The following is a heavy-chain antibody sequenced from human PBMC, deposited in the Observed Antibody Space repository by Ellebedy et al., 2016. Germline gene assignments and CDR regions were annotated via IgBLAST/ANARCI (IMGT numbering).Heavy chain of an antibody. J-gene: IGHJ6*02. V-gene: IGHV3-33*01. CDR2: IWYDGSNK. Sequence: GGSLRLXXAASGFTFSSYGMHWVRQAPGKGLEWVAVIWYDGSNKYYADSVKGRFTISRDNSKNTLYLQMNSLRAEDTAVYYCARDLEGWNTAMVGDGMDVWGQGTTVTVSS. CDR1: GFTFSSYG. D-gene: IGHD5-18*01. CDR3: ARDLEGWNTAMVGDGMDV.